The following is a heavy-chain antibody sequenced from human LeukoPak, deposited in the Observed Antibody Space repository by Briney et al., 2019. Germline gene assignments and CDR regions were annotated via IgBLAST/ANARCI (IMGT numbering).Heavy chain of an antibody. V-gene: IGHV1-8*03. CDR1: GYTFTSYD. Sequence: ASVKVSCKASGYTFTSYDINWVRQATGQGLEWMGWMNPNSGNTGYAQKFQGRVTITRNTSISTAYMELSRLRSDDTAVYYCARGRDSSGYSPPFDYWGQGTLVTVSS. D-gene: IGHD3-22*01. J-gene: IGHJ4*02. CDR3: ARGRDSSGYSPPFDY. CDR2: MNPNSGNT.